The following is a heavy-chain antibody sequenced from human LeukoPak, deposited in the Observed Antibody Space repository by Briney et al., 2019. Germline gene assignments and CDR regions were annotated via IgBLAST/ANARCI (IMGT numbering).Heavy chain of an antibody. Sequence: PGGSLRLSCAASGFTFSSYAMHWVRQAPGKGLEWVALISYDGSNKYYADSVKGRFTISRDNSKNTLYLQMNSLRAEDTAVYYCAITYGDYVLSGAFDIWGQGTMVTVSS. D-gene: IGHD4-17*01. CDR3: AITYGDYVLSGAFDI. CDR2: ISYDGSNK. J-gene: IGHJ3*02. CDR1: GFTFSSYA. V-gene: IGHV3-30*04.